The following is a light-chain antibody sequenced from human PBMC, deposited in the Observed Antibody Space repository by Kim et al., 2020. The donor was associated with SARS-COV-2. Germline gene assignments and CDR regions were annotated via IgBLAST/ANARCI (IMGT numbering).Light chain of an antibody. V-gene: IGLV1-40*01. CDR2: GIS. J-gene: IGLJ2*01. CDR1: SSNVGAGYD. Sequence: VTIPCTGSSSNVGAGYDVHWYQQLPGKAPKLLIYGISNRPSGVPDRFSGSKSGTSASLAITGLQAEDEADYYCQSYDSSLRGVVFGGGTQLTVL. CDR3: QSYDSSLRGVV.